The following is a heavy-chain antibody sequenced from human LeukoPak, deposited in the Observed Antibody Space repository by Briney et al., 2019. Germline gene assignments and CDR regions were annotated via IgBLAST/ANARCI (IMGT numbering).Heavy chain of an antibody. V-gene: IGHV3-30*03. CDR3: AIEEEGELPDY. Sequence: GRSLRLACAGSGFPFSGYAMHWVGQAPGKGLEGVSIISYDGSIEHYADSVRGRFTVSRDNSKNTVYLQMNSLRTDDTARYFCAIEEEGELPDYWRQGNLVTVSS. J-gene: IGHJ4*02. CDR1: GFPFSGYA. D-gene: IGHD1-26*01. CDR2: ISYDGSIE.